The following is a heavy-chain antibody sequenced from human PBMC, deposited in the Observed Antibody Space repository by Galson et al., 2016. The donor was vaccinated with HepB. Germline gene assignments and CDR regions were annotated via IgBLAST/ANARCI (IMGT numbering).Heavy chain of an antibody. V-gene: IGHV3-74*01. CDR2: INSDGSST. Sequence: SLRLSCAASGFTFSSYWMHWVRQAPGKGLVWVSRINSDGSSTSYADSVKGRFSISRDNAKNTLFLQMNTLRAEDTAVYYCARGESYISSWPYYHYYGLDVCGQGTTVTVSS. CDR3: ARGESYISSWPYYHYYGLDV. J-gene: IGHJ6*02. CDR1: GFTFSSYW. D-gene: IGHD6-13*01.